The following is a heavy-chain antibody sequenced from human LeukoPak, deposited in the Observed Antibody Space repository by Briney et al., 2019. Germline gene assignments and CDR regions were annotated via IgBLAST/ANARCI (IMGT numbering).Heavy chain of an antibody. CDR1: GCTLTELS. D-gene: IGHD6-13*01. J-gene: IGHJ6*02. V-gene: IGHV1-24*01. Sequence: ASVKVSCKVSGCTLTELSMHWVRQAPGKGPEWMGGFDPEDGETIYAQKFQGRVTMTEDTSTDTAYMELSSLRSEDTAVYYCATAKGIAAAGILYYYCYGMDVWGQGTTVTVSS. CDR2: FDPEDGET. CDR3: ATAKGIAAAGILYYYCYGMDV.